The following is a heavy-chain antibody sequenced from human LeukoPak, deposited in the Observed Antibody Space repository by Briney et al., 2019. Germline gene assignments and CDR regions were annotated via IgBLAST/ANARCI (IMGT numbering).Heavy chain of an antibody. V-gene: IGHV1-24*01. Sequence: ASVKVSCKVSGYTLTELSMHWVRQAPGKGLEWMGGFDPEDGETIYAQKFQGRVTMTEDTSTDTAYMELSSLRSDDTAVYYCARGGFDYYGSGRAFDFWGQGTLVTVSS. D-gene: IGHD3-10*01. CDR3: ARGGFDYYGSGRAFDF. CDR2: FDPEDGET. CDR1: GYTLTELS. J-gene: IGHJ4*02.